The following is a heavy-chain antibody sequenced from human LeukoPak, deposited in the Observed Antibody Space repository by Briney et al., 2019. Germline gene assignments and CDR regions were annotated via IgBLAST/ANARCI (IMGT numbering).Heavy chain of an antibody. J-gene: IGHJ4*02. CDR2: ISGSGGST. Sequence: GGSLRLSCAASGFTFSSYAMSWVRQAAGKGLEWVSAISGSGGSTYYADSVKGRFTISRDNSKNTLYLQMNSLRAEDTAVYYCAKGGYGITFGGVIVTEFDYWGQGTLVTVSS. D-gene: IGHD3-16*02. CDR1: GFTFSSYA. CDR3: AKGGYGITFGGVIVTEFDY. V-gene: IGHV3-23*01.